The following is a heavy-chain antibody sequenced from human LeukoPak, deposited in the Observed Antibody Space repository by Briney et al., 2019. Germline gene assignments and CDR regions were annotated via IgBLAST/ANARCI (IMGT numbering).Heavy chain of an antibody. Sequence: SETLSLTCAVYGGSFSGYYWSWIRQPPGKGLEWIGEINHSGSTNYNPSLKSRVTISVDTSKNQFSLKLSSVTAADTAVYYCARSYSGYDIVYCGRFRGPHLFDYWGQGTLVTVSS. CDR2: INHSGST. V-gene: IGHV4-34*01. CDR1: GGSFSGYY. D-gene: IGHD5-12*01. CDR3: ARSYSGYDIVYCGRFRGPHLFDY. J-gene: IGHJ4*02.